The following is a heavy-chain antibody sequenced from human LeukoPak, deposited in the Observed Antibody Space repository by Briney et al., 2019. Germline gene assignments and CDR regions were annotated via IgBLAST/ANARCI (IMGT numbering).Heavy chain of an antibody. J-gene: IGHJ4*01. CDR1: GGSISSYY. CDR2: IYYSGST. Sequence: SETLSLTCTVSGGSISSYYWSWIRQPPGKGLEWIGYIYYSGSTNYNPSLKSRVTMSVDTSKNQFSLNLTSVTAADTAVYYCARHWNLLYYFDYWGHGTLVTVSS. D-gene: IGHD1-1*01. CDR3: ARHWNLLYYFDY. V-gene: IGHV4-59*08.